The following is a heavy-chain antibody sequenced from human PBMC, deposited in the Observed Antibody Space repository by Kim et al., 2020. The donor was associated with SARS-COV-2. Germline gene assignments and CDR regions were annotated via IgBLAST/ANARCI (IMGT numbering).Heavy chain of an antibody. Sequence: GGSLRLSCAASGFTFSSYAMSWVRQAPGKGLEWVSAISGSGGSTYYADSVKGRFTISRDNSKNTLYLQMNSLRAEDTAVYYCAKDRGIVATPNGGPFDYWGQGTLVTVSS. D-gene: IGHD5-12*01. CDR1: GFTFSSYA. V-gene: IGHV3-23*01. CDR2: ISGSGGST. J-gene: IGHJ4*02. CDR3: AKDRGIVATPNGGPFDY.